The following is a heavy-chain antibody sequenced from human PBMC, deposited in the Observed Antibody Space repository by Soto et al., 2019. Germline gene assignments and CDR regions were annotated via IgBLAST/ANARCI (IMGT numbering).Heavy chain of an antibody. Sequence: SETLSLTCTVSGGSISSGGYYWSWIRQHPGKGLEWIGYIYYSGSTYYNPSLKSRVTISVDTSKNQFSLKLSSVTAADTAVYYCARDLDGGNKNSLVDFYYYGMDVWGQGTTVTVSS. CDR2: IYYSGST. D-gene: IGHD2-15*01. CDR1: GGSISSGGYY. V-gene: IGHV4-31*03. J-gene: IGHJ6*02. CDR3: ARDLDGGNKNSLVDFYYYGMDV.